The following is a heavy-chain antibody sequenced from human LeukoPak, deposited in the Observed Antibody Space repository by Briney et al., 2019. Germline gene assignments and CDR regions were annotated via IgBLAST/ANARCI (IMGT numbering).Heavy chain of an antibody. D-gene: IGHD6-13*01. CDR1: GFTFSSYS. Sequence: GGSLRLSCAASGFTFSSYSMNWVRQAPGKGLEWVSSISSSSSYIYYADSVKGRFTISRDNAKNSLYPQMNSLRAEDTAMYYCARVPVIAAAGTLDYWGQGTLVTVSS. V-gene: IGHV3-21*04. CDR2: ISSSSSYI. J-gene: IGHJ4*02. CDR3: ARVPVIAAAGTLDY.